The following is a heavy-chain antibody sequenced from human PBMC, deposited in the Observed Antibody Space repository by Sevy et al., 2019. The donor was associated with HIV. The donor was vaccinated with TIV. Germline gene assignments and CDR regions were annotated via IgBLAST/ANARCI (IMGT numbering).Heavy chain of an antibody. J-gene: IGHJ4*02. CDR2: IFFSGNT. V-gene: IGHV4-39*01. CDR1: GVSLRGSSSD. D-gene: IGHD2-8*01. CDR3: ARQGGRVYRAFDY. Sequence: SETMSLTCTVSGVSLRGSSSDWGWPRQHPGKGLEGTARIFFSGNTYSNPSLKTRVTISVDTSKSKISLKLNSVTAADAALYYCARQGGRVYRAFDYWGQGTLVTVSS.